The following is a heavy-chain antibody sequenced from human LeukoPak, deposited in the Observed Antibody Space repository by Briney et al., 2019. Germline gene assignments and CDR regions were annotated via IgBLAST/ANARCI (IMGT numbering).Heavy chain of an antibody. V-gene: IGHV1-18*01. CDR1: GYTFTSYG. CDR3: ARDPLFLNLWSGLNEEWFDP. J-gene: IGHJ5*02. Sequence: GASVKVSCKASGYTFTSYGISWVRQAPGQGLEWMGWISAYNGNTNYAQKLQGRVTMTTDTSTSTAYMELRSLRSDVTAVYYCARDPLFLNLWSGLNEEWFDPWGQGTLVTVSS. D-gene: IGHD3-3*01. CDR2: ISAYNGNT.